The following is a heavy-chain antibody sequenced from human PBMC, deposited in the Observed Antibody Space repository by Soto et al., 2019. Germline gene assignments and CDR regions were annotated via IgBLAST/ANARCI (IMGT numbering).Heavy chain of an antibody. Sequence: SVKVSCKTSGIIFSNSAVQWVRQARGQRLEWLGYIIIAGGGTKYSQNLQGKITITRDMSTNTAYMELSSLRSEDTAIYYCAAELYSGGRCCTFDIWVQGTMVTVSS. CDR3: AAELYSGGRCCTFDI. J-gene: IGHJ3*02. CDR2: IIIAGGGT. V-gene: IGHV1-58*01. D-gene: IGHD2-15*01. CDR1: GIIFSNSA.